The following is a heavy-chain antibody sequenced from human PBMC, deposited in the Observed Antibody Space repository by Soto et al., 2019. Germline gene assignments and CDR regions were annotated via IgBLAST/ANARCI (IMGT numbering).Heavy chain of an antibody. V-gene: IGHV3-48*01. CDR1: GFTFSSYG. J-gene: IGHJ1*01. CDR2: ISSSSSTM. D-gene: IGHD6-19*01. CDR3: AKGVPGIAVAGTGYFQH. Sequence: GGSLRLSCVASGFTFSSYGMNWVRQAPGKGLEWVSYISSSSSTMSYADSVKGRLTISRDNSKKTVYLQMNSLRAEDTAVYYCAKGVPGIAVAGTGYFQHWGQGTLVTVSS.